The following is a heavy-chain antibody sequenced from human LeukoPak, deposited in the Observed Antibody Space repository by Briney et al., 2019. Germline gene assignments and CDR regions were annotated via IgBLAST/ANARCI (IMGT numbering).Heavy chain of an antibody. J-gene: IGHJ4*02. V-gene: IGHV1-8*01. CDR1: GYTFTSYD. CDR3: ATQYYYDSSGLTS. Sequence: ASVKVSCKASGYTFTSYDINWVRQATGQGLEWMGWMNPNSGNTGYAQKFQGRVTMTRNTSISTAYMELSSLRSEDPAVYYCATQYYYDSSGLTSWGQETLVTVSS. CDR2: MNPNSGNT. D-gene: IGHD3-22*01.